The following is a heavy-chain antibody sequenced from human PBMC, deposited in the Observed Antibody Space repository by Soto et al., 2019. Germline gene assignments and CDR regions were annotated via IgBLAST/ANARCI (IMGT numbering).Heavy chain of an antibody. CDR2: ISAYNGNT. D-gene: IGHD3-10*01. CDR3: ARGECDSDGSGSSDY. Sequence: QFQLVQAGAEVKKPGASVKVSCKASGYTFTSYGISWVLQSPVQGLAWMGWISAYNGNTNYAQKLQGRVTMTTETSTSTAYMELRRLGSDDPAVYYWARGECDSDGSGSSDYWGPGTLVTGSS. CDR1: GYTFTSYG. J-gene: IGHJ4*02. V-gene: IGHV1-18*01.